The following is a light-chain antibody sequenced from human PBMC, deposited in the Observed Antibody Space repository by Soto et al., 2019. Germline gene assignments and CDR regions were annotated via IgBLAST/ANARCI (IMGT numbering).Light chain of an antibody. Sequence: EIGLTQSPGTLSVSAGDRATISCRASQSVSSSYLAWYQQTPGQAPRLLIYAASSRPTGIPDRFSGSGSGTDFTLTISRLEPEDFAVYFCQQYCSSPTSFGQGTKVDIK. J-gene: IGKJ1*01. V-gene: IGKV3-20*01. CDR3: QQYCSSPTS. CDR1: QSVSSSY. CDR2: AAS.